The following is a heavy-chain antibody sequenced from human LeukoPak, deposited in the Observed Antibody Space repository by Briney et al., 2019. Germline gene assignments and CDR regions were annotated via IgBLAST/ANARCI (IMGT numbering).Heavy chain of an antibody. Sequence: ASVKVSCKASGYTFTSYAMHWVRQAPGQRLEWMGWINAGNGNTKYSQKFQGRVTITRDTSASTAYMELSSLRSEDTAVYYCARDSGSYYGSGHFFDYWGQGTLVTVSP. D-gene: IGHD3-10*01. V-gene: IGHV1-3*01. CDR3: ARDSGSYYGSGHFFDY. CDR2: INAGNGNT. J-gene: IGHJ4*02. CDR1: GYTFTSYA.